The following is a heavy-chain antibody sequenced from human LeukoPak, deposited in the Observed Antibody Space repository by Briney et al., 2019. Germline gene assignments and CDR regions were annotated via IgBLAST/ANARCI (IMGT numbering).Heavy chain of an antibody. J-gene: IGHJ4*02. Sequence: GASVKVSCKASGYTFTSYYMHWVRQAPGQGLEWMGWINPNSGGTNYAQKFQGRVTMTRDTSISTAYMELSRLRSDDTAVYYCARGTTGTTGNFDYWGQGTLVTVSS. CDR2: INPNSGGT. CDR3: ARGTTGTTGNFDY. CDR1: GYTFTSYY. V-gene: IGHV1-2*02. D-gene: IGHD1-7*01.